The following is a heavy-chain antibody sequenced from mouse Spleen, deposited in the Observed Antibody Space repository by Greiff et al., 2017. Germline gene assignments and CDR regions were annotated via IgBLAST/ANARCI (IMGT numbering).Heavy chain of an antibody. D-gene: IGHD6-1*01. CDR3: ARYPSGYYFDY. Sequence: QVQLQQSGAELVRPGASVKISCKASGYSFTSYWMHWVKQRPGQGPEWIARIYPGSGNTYYNEKFKGKATLTAEKSSSTAYMQLSSLTSEDSAVYFCARYPSGYYFDYWGQGTTLTVSS. CDR1: GYSFTSYW. J-gene: IGHJ2*01. V-gene: IGHV1-76*01. CDR2: IYPGSGNT.